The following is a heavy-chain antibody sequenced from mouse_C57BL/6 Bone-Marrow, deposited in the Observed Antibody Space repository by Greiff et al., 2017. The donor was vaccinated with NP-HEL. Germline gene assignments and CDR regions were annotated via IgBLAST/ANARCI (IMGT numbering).Heavy chain of an antibody. CDR1: GYTFTDYY. Sequence: EVQLQESGPVLVKPGASVKMSCKASGYTFTDYYMNWVKQSHGKSLEWIGVINPYNGGTSYNQKFKGKATLTVDKSSSTAYMELNSLTSEDSAVYYCARRGGSPFDYWGQGTTLTVSS. D-gene: IGHD1-1*01. CDR2: INPYNGGT. J-gene: IGHJ2*01. V-gene: IGHV1-19*01. CDR3: ARRGGSPFDY.